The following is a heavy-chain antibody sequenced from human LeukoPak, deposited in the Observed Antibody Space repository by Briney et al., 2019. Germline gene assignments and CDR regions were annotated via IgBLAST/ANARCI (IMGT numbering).Heavy chain of an antibody. Sequence: PGGSLRLSCAASGFTFSNYAMSWVRQAPGKGLDWVSAISGSGGSTYYADSVKGRFTISRDNSKNTLYLQMNSLRAEDTAAYYCAKDFTANYDFWSGYPHWGQGTLVTVSS. CDR2: ISGSGGST. CDR3: AKDFTANYDFWSGYPH. CDR1: GFTFSNYA. D-gene: IGHD3-3*01. J-gene: IGHJ4*02. V-gene: IGHV3-23*01.